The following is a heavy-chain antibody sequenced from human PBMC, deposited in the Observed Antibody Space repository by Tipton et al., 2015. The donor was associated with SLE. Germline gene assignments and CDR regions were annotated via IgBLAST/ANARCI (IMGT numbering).Heavy chain of an antibody. CDR2: IYSAGAR. Sequence: SLRLSCAASGFTFNNYAMTWVRQAPGKGLEWVSVIYSAGARYYADSVKGRFTISRDNSRNMVYLQMNSLRPDDTAVYYCAKDSIAAMIVIPDIDYWGQGTPVVVSS. V-gene: IGHV3-23*03. CDR1: GFTFNNYA. CDR3: AKDSIAAMIVIPDIDY. D-gene: IGHD3-16*02. J-gene: IGHJ4*02.